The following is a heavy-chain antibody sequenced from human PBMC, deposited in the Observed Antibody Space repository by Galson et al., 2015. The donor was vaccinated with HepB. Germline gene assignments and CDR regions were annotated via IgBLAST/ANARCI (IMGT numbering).Heavy chain of an antibody. CDR3: AKDRRLQLGPDY. J-gene: IGHJ4*02. CDR1: GFTFSSYG. D-gene: IGHD7-27*01. V-gene: IGHV3-30*18. CDR2: ISYDGSNK. Sequence: SLRLSCAASGFTFSSYGMHWVRQAPGKGLQWVAVISYDGSNKYYADSVKGRFTISRDNSKNTLYLQMNSLRAEDTAVYYCAKDRRLQLGPDYWGQGTLVTVSS.